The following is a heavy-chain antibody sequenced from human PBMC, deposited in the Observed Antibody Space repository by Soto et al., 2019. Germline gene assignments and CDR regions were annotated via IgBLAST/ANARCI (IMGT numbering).Heavy chain of an antibody. Sequence: GGSLRLSCEASGFIFSNYDMYWVRQGPGKGLEWVALMRSDGSNKYYVDSVKGRFTISRDNSKNMLFLQMDSLRAEDTAVYYCARAHISSEISMPQTFHHWGPGTLITVSS. CDR3: ARAHISSEISMPQTFHH. CDR2: MRSDGSNK. CDR1: GFIFSNYD. D-gene: IGHD2-2*01. J-gene: IGHJ1*01. V-gene: IGHV3-33*01.